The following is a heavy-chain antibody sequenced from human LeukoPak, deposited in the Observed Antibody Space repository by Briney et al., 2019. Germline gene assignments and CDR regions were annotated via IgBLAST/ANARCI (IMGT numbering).Heavy chain of an antibody. D-gene: IGHD6-13*01. Sequence: SETLSLTCAVYGGSFSGYYWSWIRQPPGKGLEWIGEINHSGSTNYNPSLKSRVTISVDTSKNQFSLKLSSVTAVDTAVYYCASRAAAALHYWGQGTLVTVSS. CDR1: GGSFSGYY. CDR3: ASRAAAALHY. J-gene: IGHJ4*02. V-gene: IGHV4-34*01. CDR2: INHSGST.